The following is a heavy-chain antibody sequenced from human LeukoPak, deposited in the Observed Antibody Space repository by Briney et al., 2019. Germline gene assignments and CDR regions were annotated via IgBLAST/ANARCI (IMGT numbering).Heavy chain of an antibody. J-gene: IGHJ4*02. CDR2: IYHSGST. Sequence: LRLSCVVSGFTVSGDYISWIRQPPGKGLEWIGYIYHSGSTYYNPSLKSRVTISVDRSKNQFSLKLSSVTAADTAVYYCARVSVDTVDYWGQGTLVTVSS. CDR3: ARVSVDTVDY. V-gene: IGHV4-30-2*01. CDR1: GFTVSGDY. D-gene: IGHD5-18*01.